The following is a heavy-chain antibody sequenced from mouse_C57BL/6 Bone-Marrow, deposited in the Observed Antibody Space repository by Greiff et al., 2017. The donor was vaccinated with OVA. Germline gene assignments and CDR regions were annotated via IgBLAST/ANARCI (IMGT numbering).Heavy chain of an antibody. V-gene: IGHV1-15*01. CDR3: TRSDDGYYRYWFAY. CDR2: IDPETGGT. Sequence: QVHVKQSGAELVRPGASVTLSCKASGYTFTDYEMHWVKQTPVHGLEWIGAIDPETGGTAYNQKFKGKAILTADKSSSTAYMELRSLTSEDSAVYYCTRSDDGYYRYWFAYLGQGTLVTVSA. CDR1: GYTFTDYE. J-gene: IGHJ3*01. D-gene: IGHD2-3*01.